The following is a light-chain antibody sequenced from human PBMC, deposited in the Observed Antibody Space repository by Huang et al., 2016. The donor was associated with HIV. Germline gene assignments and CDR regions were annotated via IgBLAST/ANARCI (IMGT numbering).Light chain of an antibody. CDR2: TAS. CDR1: QNINTF. V-gene: IGKV1-39*01. Sequence: DIHMTQSPSSLSASVGDRVTITCRASQNINTFLTWYQRTPGKAPNLLIYTASNLQSGVPSRFRGSGSGTDFTLTISSLQPEDFATYYCQQSYSPLYTFGQGTTLDIK. CDR3: QQSYSPLYT. J-gene: IGKJ2*01.